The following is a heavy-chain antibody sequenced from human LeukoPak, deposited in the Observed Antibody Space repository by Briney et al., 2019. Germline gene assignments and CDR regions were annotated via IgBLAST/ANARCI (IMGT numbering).Heavy chain of an antibody. V-gene: IGHV3-74*03. D-gene: IGHD3-10*01. CDR1: GFTFSTYW. J-gene: IGHJ4*02. CDR3: ARVGGRGSIGGDC. Sequence: PGGSLRLSCAASGFTFSTYWMRWVRQAPGKGLVWVSRIKSDGSATTYADFVKGRFTVSRDNAKNTLYLQMSSLRAEDTAMYFCARVGGRGSIGGDCWGQGTLVTVSS. CDR2: IKSDGSAT.